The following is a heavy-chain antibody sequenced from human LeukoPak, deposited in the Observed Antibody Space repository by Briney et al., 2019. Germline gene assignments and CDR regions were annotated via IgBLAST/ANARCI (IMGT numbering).Heavy chain of an antibody. Sequence: EASVKVSCKASGGTFSSYAISWVRQAPGQGLEWMGGIIPIFSTANYAQKFQGRVTITADKSTSTAYMELSSLRSEDTAVYYCARARWDSSGWSTIFGAFDIWGQGTMVTVSS. CDR1: GGTFSSYA. D-gene: IGHD6-19*01. V-gene: IGHV1-69*06. J-gene: IGHJ3*02. CDR3: ARARWDSSGWSTIFGAFDI. CDR2: IIPIFSTA.